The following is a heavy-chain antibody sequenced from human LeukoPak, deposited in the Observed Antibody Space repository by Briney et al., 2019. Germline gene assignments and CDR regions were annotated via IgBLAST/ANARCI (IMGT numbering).Heavy chain of an antibody. D-gene: IGHD6-19*01. V-gene: IGHV1-69*05. CDR1: GGTFSSYA. Sequence: ASVKVSCKASGGTFSSYAINWVRQAPGQGLEWMGGIIPIFGTANYAQKFQGRVTITTDESTSTAYMELSSLRSEDTAVYYCARGESSGWYYYFDYWGQGTLVTVSS. CDR2: IIPIFGTA. J-gene: IGHJ4*02. CDR3: ARGESSGWYYYFDY.